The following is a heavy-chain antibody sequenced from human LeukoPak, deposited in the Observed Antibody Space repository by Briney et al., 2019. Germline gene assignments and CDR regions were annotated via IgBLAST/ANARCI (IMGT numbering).Heavy chain of an antibody. D-gene: IGHD3-10*01. CDR2: ISGSGGST. Sequence: GGSLRLSCAASGFTFSSYAMSWVRQAPGKGLEWVPAISGSGGSTYYADSVKGRFTISRDNAENSLYLQMNSLRAEDTAVYYCGRDYGSGSWGQGTLVTVSS. CDR1: GFTFSSYA. V-gene: IGHV3-23*01. J-gene: IGHJ4*02. CDR3: GRDYGSGS.